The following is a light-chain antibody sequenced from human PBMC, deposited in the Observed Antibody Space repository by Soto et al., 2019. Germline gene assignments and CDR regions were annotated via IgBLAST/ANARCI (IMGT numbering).Light chain of an antibody. CDR2: GNS. CDR1: SSNIGAGYD. J-gene: IGLJ1*01. CDR3: QSYDSSLSAFV. V-gene: IGLV1-40*01. Sequence: QAVLTQPPSVSGAPGQRVTISCTGSSSNIGAGYDVHWYQQLLGTAPKLLISGNSNRPSGVPDRFSGSKSGTSASLAITGLQAEDETDYYCQSYDSSLSAFVFGTGTKLTVL.